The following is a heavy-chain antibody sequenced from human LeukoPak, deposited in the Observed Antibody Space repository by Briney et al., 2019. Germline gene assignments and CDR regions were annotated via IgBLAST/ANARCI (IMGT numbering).Heavy chain of an antibody. V-gene: IGHV1-69*13. CDR2: IIPIFGTA. Sequence: SVKVSCKASGGTFSSYAISRVRQAPGQGLEWMGGIIPIFGTANYAQKFQGRVTITADESTSTAYMELSSLRSEDTAVYYCARGELVDSWIILFDYWGQGTLVTVSS. J-gene: IGHJ4*02. D-gene: IGHD3-3*01. CDR1: GGTFSSYA. CDR3: ARGELVDSWIILFDY.